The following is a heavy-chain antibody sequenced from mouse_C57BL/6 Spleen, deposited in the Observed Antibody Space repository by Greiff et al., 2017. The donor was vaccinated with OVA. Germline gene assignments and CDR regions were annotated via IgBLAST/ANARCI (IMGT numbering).Heavy chain of an antibody. CDR3: AREGNLSIDY. D-gene: IGHD1-1*01. V-gene: IGHV5-4*01. CDR1: GFTFSSYA. CDR2: ISDGGSYT. J-gene: IGHJ2*01. Sequence: EVKVVESGGGLVKPGGSLKLSCAASGFTFSSYAMSWVRQTPEKRLEWVATISDGGSYTYYPDNVKGRFTISRDNAKNNLYLQMSHLKSEDTAMYYCAREGNLSIDYWGQGTTLTVSS.